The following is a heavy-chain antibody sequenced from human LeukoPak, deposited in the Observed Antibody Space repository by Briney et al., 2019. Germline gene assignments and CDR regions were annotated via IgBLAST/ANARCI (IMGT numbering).Heavy chain of an antibody. J-gene: IGHJ4*02. D-gene: IGHD1-14*01. CDR1: GGSISSYY. CDR3: AGGEPRSLYYFDY. V-gene: IGHV4-4*07. CDR2: IYTSGST. Sequence: PSETLSLTCTVSGGSISSYYWSWIRQPAGKGLEWIGRIYTSGSTNYNPSLKGRVTMSVDTSKNQFSLKLSSVTAADTAVYYCAGGEPRSLYYFDYWGQGTLVTVSS.